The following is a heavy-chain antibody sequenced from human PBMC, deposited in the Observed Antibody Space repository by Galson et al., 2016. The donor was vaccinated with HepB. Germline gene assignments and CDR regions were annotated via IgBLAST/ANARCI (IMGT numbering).Heavy chain of an antibody. J-gene: IGHJ4*02. CDR3: ARDRGSSSGFDY. V-gene: IGHV3-74*01. CDR2: INSDGSTT. Sequence: SLRLSCAASGFIFSDYWMHWVRQAPGKGLVWVSRINSDGSTTRYADSVKGRFTISRDNAKNTLYLQVNSLRAGDTAIYYCARDRGSSSGFDYWGQGTLLTVSS. D-gene: IGHD6-19*01. CDR1: GFIFSDYW.